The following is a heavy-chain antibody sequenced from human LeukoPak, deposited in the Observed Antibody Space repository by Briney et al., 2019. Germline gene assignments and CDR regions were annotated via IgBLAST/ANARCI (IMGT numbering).Heavy chain of an antibody. V-gene: IGHV4-59*08. CDR2: IYYSGST. Sequence: PPETLSLTCTVSGGSISSYYWSWIRQPPGKGLEWIGYIYYSGSTNYNPSLKSRVTISVDTSKNQFSLKLTSVTAADTAVYYCARGEVGGVKYWGQGTLVTVSS. J-gene: IGHJ4*02. D-gene: IGHD3-16*01. CDR3: ARGEVGGVKY. CDR1: GGSISSYY.